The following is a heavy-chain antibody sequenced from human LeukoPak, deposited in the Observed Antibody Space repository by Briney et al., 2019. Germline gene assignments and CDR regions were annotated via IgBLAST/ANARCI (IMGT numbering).Heavy chain of an antibody. CDR2: ISGSGGST. CDR3: AKSGYGSGSYVEWYFDL. V-gene: IGHV3-23*01. Sequence: GGSLRLSCAASGFSFSSYAMSWVRQAPGKGLEWVSAISGSGGSTYYADSVKGRFTISRDNSKNTLYLQMNSLRAEDTAVYYCAKSGYGSGSYVEWYFDLWGRGTLVTVSS. D-gene: IGHD3-10*01. CDR1: GFSFSSYA. J-gene: IGHJ2*01.